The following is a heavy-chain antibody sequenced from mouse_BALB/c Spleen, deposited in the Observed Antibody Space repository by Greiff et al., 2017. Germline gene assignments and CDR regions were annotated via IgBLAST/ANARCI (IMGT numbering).Heavy chain of an antibody. Sequence: EVKLMESGGGLVKLGGSLKLSCAASGFTFSSYYMSWVRQTPEKRLELVAAINSNGGSTYYPDTVKGRFTISRDNAKNTLYLQMSSLKSEDTALYYCARSYDGYPDYWGQGTTLTVSS. CDR1: GFTFSSYY. CDR2: INSNGGST. D-gene: IGHD2-3*01. J-gene: IGHJ2*01. CDR3: ARSYDGYPDY. V-gene: IGHV5-6-2*01.